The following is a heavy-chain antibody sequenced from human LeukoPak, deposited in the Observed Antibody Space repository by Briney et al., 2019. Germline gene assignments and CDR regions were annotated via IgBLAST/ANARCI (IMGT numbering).Heavy chain of an antibody. D-gene: IGHD5-18*01. Sequence: PGGSLRLSCAASGFTFSSYAMSWVRQAPGKGLEWVSAISGSGGSTYNADSVKGRFTICRDNSKNTLYLQMNSLRAEDTAVYYCANSLGYSHGYSFDYWGQGTLVTVSS. J-gene: IGHJ4*02. CDR1: GFTFSSYA. CDR3: ANSLGYSHGYSFDY. CDR2: ISGSGGST. V-gene: IGHV3-23*01.